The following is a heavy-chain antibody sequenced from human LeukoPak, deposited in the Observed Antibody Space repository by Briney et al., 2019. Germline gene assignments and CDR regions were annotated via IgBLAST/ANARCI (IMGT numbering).Heavy chain of an antibody. J-gene: IGHJ3*02. CDR2: IYPGDSDT. Sequence: GESLKISCKGSGYSFATYWIGWVRQMPGKGLEWMGIIYPGDSDTRYSPSFQGQVTISADKSISTAYLQWSSLKASDTAMYYCARLTVRGYYDSSGYPSDAFDIWGQGTMVTVSS. D-gene: IGHD3-22*01. CDR1: GYSFATYW. CDR3: ARLTVRGYYDSSGYPSDAFDI. V-gene: IGHV5-51*01.